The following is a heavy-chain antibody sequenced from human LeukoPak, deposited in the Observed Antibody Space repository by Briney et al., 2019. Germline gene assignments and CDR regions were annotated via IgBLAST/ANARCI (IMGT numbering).Heavy chain of an antibody. Sequence: GGSLRLSCAASGLTFSSYWMHWVRQAPGKGLEWVSAISGSGGSTYYADSVKGRFTISRDNSKNTLYLQMNSLRAEDTAVYYCAKGEAYFDYWGQGTLVTVSS. D-gene: IGHD1-26*01. J-gene: IGHJ4*02. CDR2: ISGSGGST. CDR1: GLTFSSYW. CDR3: AKGEAYFDY. V-gene: IGHV3-23*01.